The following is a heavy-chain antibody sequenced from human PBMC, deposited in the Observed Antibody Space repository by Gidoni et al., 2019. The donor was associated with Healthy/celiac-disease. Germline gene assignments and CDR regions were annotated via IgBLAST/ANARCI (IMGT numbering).Heavy chain of an antibody. Sequence: QVQLVESGGGVVQPGRSLRLSCAASGFTFSSYAMHWVRQAPGKGLEWVAVLSYDGSNKYYADSVKGRFTISRDNSKNTLYLQMNSLRAEDTAVYYCARHSSTYFDYWGQGTLVTVSS. V-gene: IGHV3-30-3*01. J-gene: IGHJ4*02. D-gene: IGHD6-13*01. CDR2: LSYDGSNK. CDR3: ARHSSTYFDY. CDR1: GFTFSSYA.